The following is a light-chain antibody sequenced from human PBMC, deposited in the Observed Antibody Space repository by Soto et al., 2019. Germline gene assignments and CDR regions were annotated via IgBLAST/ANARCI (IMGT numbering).Light chain of an antibody. CDR3: QQYGSSSYT. J-gene: IGKJ2*01. Sequence: EIVLTQSPGPLSLSPGERSTLSCRASQSVSSSYLAWYQQKPGQAPRPLIYGASSRATGIPDRFSGSGSGTDFTLTISRLEPEDFAVYYCQQYGSSSYTFGQGTKLEIK. CDR1: QSVSSSY. V-gene: IGKV3-20*01. CDR2: GAS.